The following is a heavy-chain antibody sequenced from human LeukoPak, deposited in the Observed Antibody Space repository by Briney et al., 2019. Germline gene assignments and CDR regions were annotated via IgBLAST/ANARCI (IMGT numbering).Heavy chain of an antibody. CDR1: GGSISSYY. V-gene: IGHV4-4*07. D-gene: IGHD6-19*01. J-gene: IGHJ4*02. CDR2: IYTSGST. Sequence: SETLSLTCTVSGGSISSYYWSWIRQPAGKGLEWIGRIYTSGSTNYNPSLKSRVTMSVDASKNQFSLKLSSVTAADTAVYYCARKDSSGPYFDYWGQGTLVTVSS. CDR3: ARKDSSGPYFDY.